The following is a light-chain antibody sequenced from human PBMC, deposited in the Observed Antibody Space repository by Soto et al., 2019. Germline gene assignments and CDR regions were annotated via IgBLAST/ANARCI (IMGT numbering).Light chain of an antibody. V-gene: IGKV3-20*01. Sequence: EIVLTQSPGTLSLSPGERATLSCRASQSVNSNYLAWYQQQPGQAPRLLIYGASTRAAGIPDRFSGSGSATDFTLTISRLEPEDFAVYYCQQYCTSPPLTFGGGTKVEIK. J-gene: IGKJ4*01. CDR2: GAS. CDR1: QSVNSNY. CDR3: QQYCTSPPLT.